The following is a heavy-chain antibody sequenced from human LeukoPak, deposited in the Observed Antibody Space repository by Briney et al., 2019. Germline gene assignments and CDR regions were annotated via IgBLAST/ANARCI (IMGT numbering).Heavy chain of an antibody. CDR2: IDPSDSYT. CDR3: AGSATAARGYL. CDR1: GYSFTTYW. J-gene: IGHJ5*02. V-gene: IGHV5-10-1*01. Sequence: GESLKISCKGSGYSFTTYWITWVRQMPGKGLEWMGRIDPSDSYTNYSPSFQGHVTISVDKSISTAYLQWSSLKASDTAIYYCAGSATAARGYLWGHGTLVTVSS. D-gene: IGHD3-10*01.